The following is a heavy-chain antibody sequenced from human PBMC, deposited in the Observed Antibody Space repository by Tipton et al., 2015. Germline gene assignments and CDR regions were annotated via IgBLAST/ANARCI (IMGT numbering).Heavy chain of an antibody. D-gene: IGHD5-18*01. Sequence: TLSLTCTVSGDSMTRGTHYWSWIRQHPGKDLEWIGYIYYSGTTYYNPSLKSRLTMSLDRSKSHFSLQLSSVTAADTAVYYCARSGDTYIDYWGQGTLVTVSS. V-gene: IGHV4-31*03. CDR2: IYYSGTT. J-gene: IGHJ4*02. CDR1: GDSMTRGTHY. CDR3: ARSGDTYIDY.